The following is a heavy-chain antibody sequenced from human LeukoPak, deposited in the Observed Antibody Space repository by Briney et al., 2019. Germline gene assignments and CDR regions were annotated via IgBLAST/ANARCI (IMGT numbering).Heavy chain of an antibody. V-gene: IGHV3-9*01. CDR1: GFIVSTNY. D-gene: IGHD5-24*01. CDR2: ISWNSGSI. CDR3: AKDKGAEMATTPIDY. Sequence: PGGSLRLSCAASGFIVSTNYMSWVRQAPGKGLEWVSGISWNSGSIGYADSVKGRFTISRDNAKNSLYLQMNSLRAEDTALYYCAKDKGAEMATTPIDYWGQGTLVTVSS. J-gene: IGHJ4*02.